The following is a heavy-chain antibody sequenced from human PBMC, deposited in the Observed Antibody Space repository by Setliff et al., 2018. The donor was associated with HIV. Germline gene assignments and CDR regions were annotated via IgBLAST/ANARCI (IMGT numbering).Heavy chain of an antibody. Sequence: SETLSLTCTVSGGSISNSYWTWIRQPPGKGLELIGYIYYSGSTSYNPSLKSRVTVLVDTSKNQVSLKLRSVTAADTAVYYCARAYGFSSSSHYYYYYMDVWGKGTTVTVSS. J-gene: IGHJ6*03. CDR1: GGSISNSY. V-gene: IGHV4-59*01. CDR3: ARAYGFSSSSHYYYYYMDV. D-gene: IGHD6-6*01. CDR2: IYYSGST.